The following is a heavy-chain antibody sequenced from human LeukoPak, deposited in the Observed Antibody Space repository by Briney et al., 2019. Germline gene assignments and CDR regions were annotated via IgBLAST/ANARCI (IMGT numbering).Heavy chain of an antibody. J-gene: IGHJ3*02. CDR3: AKDTRDMVFGYAFDI. Sequence: GRSLRLSCAASGFTFDDYAMHWVRHAPGKGLEWVSGISWNSGSIGYADSVKGRFTISRDNAKNSLYLQKNSLRAEDMALYYCAKDTRDMVFGYAFDIWGQGTMVTVSS. V-gene: IGHV3-9*03. CDR2: ISWNSGSI. D-gene: IGHD3/OR15-3a*01. CDR1: GFTFDDYA.